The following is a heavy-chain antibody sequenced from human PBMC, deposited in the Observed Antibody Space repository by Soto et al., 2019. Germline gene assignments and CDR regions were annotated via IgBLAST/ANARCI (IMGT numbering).Heavy chain of an antibody. D-gene: IGHD6-19*01. CDR1: GFTFSSYA. V-gene: IGHV3-23*01. CDR3: AKDQRQWLVRLKWFDP. Sequence: GGSLRLSCAASGFTFSSYAMSWVRQAPGKGLEWVSTISGSGGSTYYADSVKGRFTISRDNSKNTLYLQMNSLRAEDTAVYYCAKDQRQWLVRLKWFDPWGQGTLVTVSS. J-gene: IGHJ5*02. CDR2: ISGSGGST.